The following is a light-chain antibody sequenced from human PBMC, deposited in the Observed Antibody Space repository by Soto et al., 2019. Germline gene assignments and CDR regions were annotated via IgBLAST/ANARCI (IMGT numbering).Light chain of an antibody. CDR3: QQTHSFPPA. CDR2: ATS. CDR1: QGVGGW. V-gene: IGKV1-12*01. Sequence: IQMTQSPSSVSASVGDRVTMTCRASQGVGGWLAWYQQKPGKVPKLLIYATSSLHSGVPSRFSGSGSGTDFTLSISSLQPEDFATYYCQQTHSFPPAFGPGTKLDIK. J-gene: IGKJ3*01.